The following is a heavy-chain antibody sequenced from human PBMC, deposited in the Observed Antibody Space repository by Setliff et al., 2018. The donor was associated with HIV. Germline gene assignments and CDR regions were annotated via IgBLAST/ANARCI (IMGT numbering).Heavy chain of an antibody. J-gene: IGHJ4*02. D-gene: IGHD3-10*01. V-gene: IGHV4-39*01. CDR2: IYYSGTT. Sequence: SETLSLTCTVSGGSISSTNYYWGWIRQTPGKGLEWIGSIYYSGTTHYNPSLKSRVFISLDTSKNQISLKLNSVTATDTAVYFCARQGLTMNPGVPAPILYFFDYWGQGILVTVSS. CDR1: GGSISSTNYY. CDR3: ARQGLTMNPGVPAPILYFFDY.